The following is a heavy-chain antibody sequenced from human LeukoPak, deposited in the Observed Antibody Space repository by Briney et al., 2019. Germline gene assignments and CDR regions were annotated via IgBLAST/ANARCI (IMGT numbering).Heavy chain of an antibody. Sequence: GGSLRLSCAASAFAFSSYSMNWVRQAPGKGLEWVSYISSNSDTIYYADSVKGRFTISRDNGKNSLYLQMNSLRAEDTAVYYCAMSFDFWGRGTLVTVSS. CDR2: ISSNSDTI. CDR3: AMSFDF. V-gene: IGHV3-48*01. CDR1: AFAFSSYS. J-gene: IGHJ2*01.